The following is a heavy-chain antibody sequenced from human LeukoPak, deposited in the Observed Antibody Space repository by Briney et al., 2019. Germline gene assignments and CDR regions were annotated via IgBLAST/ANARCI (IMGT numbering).Heavy chain of an antibody. CDR1: GFTLSSYG. CDR3: AKGGGFGDYGSYYFDY. V-gene: IGHV3-30*18. Sequence: GGSLRLSCAASGFTLSSYGMHWVGQAPGKGLEWVAVISYDGSNKYYADSVKGRFTISRDNSKNTLYLQMNSLRAEDTAVYYCAKGGGFGDYGSYYFDYWGQATLVTVSS. CDR2: ISYDGSNK. D-gene: IGHD4-17*01. J-gene: IGHJ4*02.